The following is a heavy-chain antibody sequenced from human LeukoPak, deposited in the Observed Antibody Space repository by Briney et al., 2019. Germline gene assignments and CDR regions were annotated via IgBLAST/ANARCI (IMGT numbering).Heavy chain of an antibody. CDR1: GFSLSSYW. CDR2: IQQDGREK. V-gene: IGHV3-7*03. J-gene: IGHJ1*01. Sequence: QPGESLRLSCAVSGFSLSSYWISWVRQAPEKGLEWVANIQQDGREKYYVDSVKDRFTISRDNAKKSLYLQMSSLRVEDTAVYYCVRAQGSGLAAADPQHCGQGTLLIVSS. D-gene: IGHD6-13*01. CDR3: VRAQGSGLAAADPQH.